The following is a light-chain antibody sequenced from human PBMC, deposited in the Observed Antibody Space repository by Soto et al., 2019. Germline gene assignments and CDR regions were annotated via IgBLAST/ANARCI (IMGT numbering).Light chain of an antibody. CDR3: QQYGSSPRLT. J-gene: IGKJ4*01. V-gene: IGKV3-20*01. CDR1: QSVSSSY. Sequence: EIVLTQSPGTLSLSPEERATLSCRASQSVSSSYFAWYQQKPGQAPRLLIYGASSRATGIPDRFSGSGSGTDFTLTISRLEPEDFAVYYCQQYGSSPRLTFGGGTKVDIK. CDR2: GAS.